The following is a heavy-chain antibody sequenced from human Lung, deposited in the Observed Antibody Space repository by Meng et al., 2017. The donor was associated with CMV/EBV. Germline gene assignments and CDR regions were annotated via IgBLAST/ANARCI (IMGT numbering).Heavy chain of an antibody. CDR3: ASRPGGDEYSSRNDY. Sequence: GESXKISCAASGFTFRSYAMSWVRQAPGKGLEWVSAMSGSGGSTYYADSVKGRFTIYRDNSKNTLYLQMNSLRAEDTAVYYCASRPGGDEYSSRNDYWAQGTXVTVSS. CDR1: GFTFRSYA. CDR2: MSGSGGST. D-gene: IGHD6-6*01. V-gene: IGHV3-23*01. J-gene: IGHJ4*02.